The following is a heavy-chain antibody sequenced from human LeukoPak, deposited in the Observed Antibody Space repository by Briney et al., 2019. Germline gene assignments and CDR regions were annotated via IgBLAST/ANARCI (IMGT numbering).Heavy chain of an antibody. Sequence: ASVKVSCKASGYTFTSYGISWVRQAPGQGLEWMGWISAYNGNTNYAQKLQGRVTMTTDTSTSTAYMELRSLRSDDTAVYYCARDPDTGRTPYGMDVWGQGTTVTVSS. J-gene: IGHJ6*02. V-gene: IGHV1-18*01. CDR1: GYTFTSYG. CDR2: ISAYNGNT. CDR3: ARDPDTGRTPYGMDV. D-gene: IGHD2-8*02.